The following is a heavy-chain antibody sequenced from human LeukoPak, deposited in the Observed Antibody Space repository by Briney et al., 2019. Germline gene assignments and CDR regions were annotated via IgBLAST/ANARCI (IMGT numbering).Heavy chain of an antibody. D-gene: IGHD6-13*01. Sequence: PGVSLRLSCAASGFTFSSHSMNWVRQGPGKGLEWVSYISSSSSAIYYADSVKGRFTISRDSAKNSLYLQMNSLRAEDTAVYYCARDGRAAAGKFDYWGQGTLVTVSS. CDR1: GFTFSSHS. J-gene: IGHJ4*02. CDR2: ISSSSSAI. CDR3: ARDGRAAAGKFDY. V-gene: IGHV3-48*01.